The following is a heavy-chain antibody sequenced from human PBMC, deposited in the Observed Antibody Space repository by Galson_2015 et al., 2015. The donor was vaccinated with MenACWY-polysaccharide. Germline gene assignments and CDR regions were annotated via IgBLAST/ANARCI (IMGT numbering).Heavy chain of an antibody. D-gene: IGHD2-21*01. V-gene: IGHV1-8*02. CDR3: TRIIARKHTFVDS. CDR2: MNPDSGNT. Sequence: SVKVSCKASGYTFSSYAMNWVRQASGQGLEWMGWMNPDSGNTSYAQKFQGRVAMTRDTAASTAYMELRMLRYDDTAVYYCTRIIARKHTFVDSWGQGTLFSVS. CDR1: GYTFSSYA. J-gene: IGHJ4*02.